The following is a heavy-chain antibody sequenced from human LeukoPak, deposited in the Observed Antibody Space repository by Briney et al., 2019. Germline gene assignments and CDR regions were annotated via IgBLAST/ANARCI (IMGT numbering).Heavy chain of an antibody. D-gene: IGHD3-10*01. V-gene: IGHV4-34*01. Sequence: PPETLSLTCAVYGGSFSGYYWSWIRQPPGKGLEWIGEINHSGSTNYNPSLKSRVTISVDTSKNQFSLKLSSVTAADTAVYYCARRGKMVQPTYYYYMDVWGKGTTVTVSS. CDR3: ARRGKMVQPTYYYYMDV. CDR1: GGSFSGYY. J-gene: IGHJ6*03. CDR2: INHSGST.